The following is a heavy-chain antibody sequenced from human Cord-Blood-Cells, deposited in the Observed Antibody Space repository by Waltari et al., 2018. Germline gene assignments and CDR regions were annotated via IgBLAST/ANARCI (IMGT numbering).Heavy chain of an antibody. CDR2: IYHSGST. J-gene: IGHJ3*02. V-gene: IGHV4-38-2*01. CDR1: GYSISSGYY. CDR3: ARVPDWEAFDI. Sequence: QVQLQESGPGLVKPSETLSLTCAVSGYSISSGYYLARIRQPPGKGLEWIGSIYHSGSTYYNPSLKSRVTISVDTSKNQFSLKLSSVTAADTAVYYCARVPDWEAFDIWGQGTMVTVSS. D-gene: IGHD1-26*01.